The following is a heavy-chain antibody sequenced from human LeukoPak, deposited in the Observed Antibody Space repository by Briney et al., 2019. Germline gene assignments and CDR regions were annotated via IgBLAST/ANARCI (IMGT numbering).Heavy chain of an antibody. D-gene: IGHD3-10*01. V-gene: IGHV1-69*13. CDR2: IIPIFGTA. Sequence: ASVKVSCKASGDTFSSYAISWVRQAPGQGLEWMGGIIPIFGTANYARKFQGRVTITADESTSIAYMELSSLRSEDTAVYYCARGGITMVRGVITPYYFDSWGQGTLVTVSS. J-gene: IGHJ4*02. CDR1: GDTFSSYA. CDR3: ARGGITMVRGVITPYYFDS.